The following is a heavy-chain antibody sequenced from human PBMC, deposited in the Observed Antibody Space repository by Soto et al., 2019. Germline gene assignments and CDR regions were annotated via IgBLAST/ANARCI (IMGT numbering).Heavy chain of an antibody. V-gene: IGHV3-30*18. J-gene: IGHJ4*02. CDR1: GFTFSSYG. D-gene: IGHD6-19*01. CDR3: AQDGRPGYRSGWYDY. CDR2: ISYDGSNK. Sequence: QVQLVESGGGVVQPGRSLRLSCAASGFTFSSYGMHWVRQAPGKGLEWVAVISYDGSNKYYADSVKGRFTISRDNYKNTLYLQVNSLRSEETAVYYCAQDGRPGYRSGWYDYWGQGTLVT.